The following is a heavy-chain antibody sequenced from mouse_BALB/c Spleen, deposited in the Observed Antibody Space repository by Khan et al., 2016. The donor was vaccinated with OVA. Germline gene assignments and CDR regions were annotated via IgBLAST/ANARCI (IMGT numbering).Heavy chain of an antibody. CDR1: GFNIKDTY. V-gene: IGHV14-3*02. CDR3: ATLYGNPFAF. CDR2: IDPPNDDS. J-gene: IGHJ3*01. Sequence: VQLKESGAELVKPGASVKLSCSASGFNIKDTYIHWMKQRPEQGLEWIGRIDPPNDDSKYGPQFQAKATLTADTTSNTAYLQLRSLTSRDTAVYSYATLYGNPFAFWGQGTLVSVSA. D-gene: IGHD2-1*01.